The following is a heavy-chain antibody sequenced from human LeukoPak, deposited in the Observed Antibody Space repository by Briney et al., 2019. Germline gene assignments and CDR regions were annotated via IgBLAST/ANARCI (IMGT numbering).Heavy chain of an antibody. CDR1: GGSFSGYY. D-gene: IGHD5-18*01. V-gene: IGHV4-34*01. J-gene: IGHJ2*01. CDR3: ARGGYGYGYVINWYFDL. Sequence: SETLSLTCAVYGGSFSGYYWSWIRQPPGKGLEWIGEINHSGSTNYNPSLKSRVTISVDTSKNQFSLKLSSVTAADTAVYYCARGGYGYGYVINWYFDLWGRGTLVTVSS. CDR2: INHSGST.